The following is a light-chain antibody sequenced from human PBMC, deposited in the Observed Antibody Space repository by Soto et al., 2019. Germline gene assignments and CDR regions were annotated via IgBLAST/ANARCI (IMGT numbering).Light chain of an antibody. V-gene: IGKV3-11*01. Sequence: EIVLTQSPATLSLSPGQRATLSCRASQSVSSYLAWYQHKPGQAPRLLIYDASNRATGIPARFSGSGSGTDFTLTISSLEPEDFAVYYCQQRSNWPPVTFGQRTKLEIK. CDR2: DAS. CDR3: QQRSNWPPVT. J-gene: IGKJ2*01. CDR1: QSVSSY.